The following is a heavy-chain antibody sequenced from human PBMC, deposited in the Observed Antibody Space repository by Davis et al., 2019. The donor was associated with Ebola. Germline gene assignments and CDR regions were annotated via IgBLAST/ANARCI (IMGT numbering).Heavy chain of an antibody. CDR1: GGSISINRW. CDR3: ADFSI. D-gene: IGHD2-21*01. Sequence: SETLSLTCTVSGGSISINRWWSWVRQPPGKGLEWIGEIHHSGGTNYNPSPKSRVTMSVDKSKNQFSLRLRSVTAADTAVYYCADFSIWGQGTLVTVSS. CDR2: IHHSGGT. V-gene: IGHV4-4*02. J-gene: IGHJ4*02.